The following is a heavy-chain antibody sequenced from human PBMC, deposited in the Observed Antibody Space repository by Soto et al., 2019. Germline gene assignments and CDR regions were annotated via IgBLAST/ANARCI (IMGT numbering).Heavy chain of an antibody. J-gene: IGHJ6*02. V-gene: IGHV4-31*02. D-gene: IGHD3-3*01. CDR1: GDSIGTGAFY. Sequence: HLQESGPRLVAPSQTLSLRCTVSGDSIGTGAFYWTWIRQFPGKGLEWIGYVSVSGNAYYNPSLNSRVAMSIETSENQLSLRLLSVTAADAAVYFCARALGGVSASGMDVWGQGTTVTVSS. CDR3: ARALGGVSASGMDV. CDR2: VSVSGNA.